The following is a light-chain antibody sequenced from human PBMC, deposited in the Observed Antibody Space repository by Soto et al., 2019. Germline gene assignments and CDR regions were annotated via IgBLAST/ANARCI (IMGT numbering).Light chain of an antibody. J-gene: IGKJ1*01. CDR1: QTISNY. V-gene: IGKV1-5*03. CDR3: QQYYIYAT. CDR2: RSS. Sequence: DIQMTQSPSTLSASVGDRVTITCRASQTISNYLTWYQQRPGKAPKLLIYRSSILQNGVPSRFSGSGSGTEFTLTISSVQPDYFATYYCQQYYIYATFGQGTRVEI.